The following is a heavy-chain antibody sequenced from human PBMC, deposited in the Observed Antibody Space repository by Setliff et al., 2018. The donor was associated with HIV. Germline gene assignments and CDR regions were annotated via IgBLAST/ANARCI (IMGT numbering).Heavy chain of an antibody. CDR2: IGGHGSII. CDR1: GFTFSDYY. D-gene: IGHD3-3*02. CDR3: TRKLAPGHGLDV. V-gene: IGHV3-11*04. Sequence: GGSLRLSCVASGFTFSDYYMSWIRQAPGKGLEWISFIGGHGSIIHYVDSVKGRFTISRDNAKNSLYLQMDSLRVEDTTVYYCTRKLAPGHGLDVWGQGTTVTVSS. J-gene: IGHJ6*02.